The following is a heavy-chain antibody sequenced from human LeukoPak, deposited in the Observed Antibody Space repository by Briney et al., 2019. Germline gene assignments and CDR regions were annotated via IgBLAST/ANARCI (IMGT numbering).Heavy chain of an antibody. CDR3: ARDLSLAAPADY. J-gene: IGHJ4*02. Sequence: ASVKISCKASGYTFTSYYMHWVRQAPGQGLEWMGIINPSGGSSSYAQKFQGRVTMTRDMSTSTVYMELSSLRSEDTAVYYCARDLSLAAPADYWGQGTLVTVSS. V-gene: IGHV1-46*01. D-gene: IGHD6-6*01. CDR1: GYTFTSYY. CDR2: INPSGGSS.